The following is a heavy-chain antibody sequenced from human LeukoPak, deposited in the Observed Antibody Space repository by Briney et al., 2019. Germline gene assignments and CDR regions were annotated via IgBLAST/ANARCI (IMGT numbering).Heavy chain of an antibody. V-gene: IGHV4-39*07. Sequence: SETLSLTCTVSGGSISSSSYYWGWIRQPPGEGLGWIGGIYYSGSTYYNPSLKSRVTISVDTSKNQFSLKLSSVTAADTAVYYCARGLAQYSSGYLYYFDYWGQGTLVTVSS. CDR2: IYYSGST. J-gene: IGHJ4*02. CDR3: ARGLAQYSSGYLYYFDY. CDR1: GGSISSSSYY. D-gene: IGHD3-22*01.